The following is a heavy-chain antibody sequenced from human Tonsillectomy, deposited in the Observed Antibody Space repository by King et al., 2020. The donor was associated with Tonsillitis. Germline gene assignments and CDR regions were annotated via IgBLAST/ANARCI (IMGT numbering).Heavy chain of an antibody. CDR1: GYSFSNNW. V-gene: IGHV5-51*01. Sequence: VQLVQSGAEVKKPGESLKISCKASGYSFSNNWIGWVRQMPGKGLEWMGIMYPADSDTRYSPSFQGQVTISADKYISTAYLHWSSLKASDTAMYYCAINTPRGRDVRGNGFDIWGQGTMVTVSS. CDR2: MYPADSDT. J-gene: IGHJ3*02. D-gene: IGHD1-26*01. CDR3: AINTPRGRDVRGNGFDI.